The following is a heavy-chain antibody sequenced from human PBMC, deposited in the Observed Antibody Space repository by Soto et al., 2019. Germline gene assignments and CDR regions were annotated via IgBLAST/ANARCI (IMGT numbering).Heavy chain of an antibody. V-gene: IGHV3-64*01. CDR2: ISSNGGST. CDR1: GFTFSSYA. D-gene: IGHD2-21*02. Sequence: GGSLRLSCAASGFTFSSYAMHWVRQAPGKGLEYVSAISSNGGSTYYANSVKGRFTISRDNSKNRLYLQMGSLRAEDMAVYYCARLPGDRGGDCYSGASYWGQGTLVTVS. CDR3: ARLPGDRGGDCYSGASY. J-gene: IGHJ4*02.